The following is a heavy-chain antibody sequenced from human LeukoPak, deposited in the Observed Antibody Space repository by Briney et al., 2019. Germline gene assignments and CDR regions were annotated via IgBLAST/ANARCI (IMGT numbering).Heavy chain of an antibody. CDR2: VNPNSGGT. Sequence: GASVKVSCRASGYTFTGHYIHWVRQTPSQGLEWMGRVNPNSGGTNYAQRFQGRVTMTRDTSITTGYMELSRLTSDDTAVYYCAREGCGTTSCYGWFDPWGQGTLVTVSS. CDR1: GYTFTGHY. J-gene: IGHJ5*02. D-gene: IGHD2-2*01. V-gene: IGHV1-2*06. CDR3: AREGCGTTSCYGWFDP.